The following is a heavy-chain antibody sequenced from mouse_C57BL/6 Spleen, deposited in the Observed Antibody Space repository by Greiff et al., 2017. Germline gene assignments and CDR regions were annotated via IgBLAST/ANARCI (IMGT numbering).Heavy chain of an antibody. CDR3: AREITTVVEGDWYFDV. CDR1: GFSLTSYG. V-gene: IGHV2-2*01. CDR2: IWSGGST. Sequence: QVQLQQSGPGLVQPSQSLSITCTVSGFSLTSYGVHWVRQSPGKGLEWLGVIWSGGSTDYNAAFISRLSISKDNSKSQVFFKMNSLQADDTAIYYCAREITTVVEGDWYFDVWGTGTTVTVSS. D-gene: IGHD1-1*01. J-gene: IGHJ1*03.